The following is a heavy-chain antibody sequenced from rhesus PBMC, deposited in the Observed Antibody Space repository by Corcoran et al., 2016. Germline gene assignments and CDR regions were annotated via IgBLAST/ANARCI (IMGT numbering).Heavy chain of an antibody. J-gene: IGHJ4*01. CDR3: ASAYSGGWASYYFDY. CDR1: GGSISDSYR. CDR2: IYGRSKST. D-gene: IGHD6-37*01. V-gene: IGHV4S10*01. Sequence: QVQLQESGPGVVKPSETLSLTCAVSGGSISDSYRWSWIRQPPGKGLEWIGYIYGRSKSTNYNPSPQSRVTISKDTSKNQFSLKLSSVTAADTAVYYCASAYSGGWASYYFDYWGQGVLVTVSS.